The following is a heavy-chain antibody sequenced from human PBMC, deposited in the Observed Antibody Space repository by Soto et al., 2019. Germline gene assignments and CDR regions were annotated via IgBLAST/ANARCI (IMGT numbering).Heavy chain of an antibody. Sequence: EVHLVESGGGLVKPGGSLRLSCAASGFTFSNAWMIWVRQAPGKGLEWVGRIMTKTDGGTTDYAAPVGGRFTISRDDSKSTLYLQMKSLKIEDTGVYYCTLDRGSGWFSWGQGTLVTVSS. J-gene: IGHJ5*02. CDR3: TLDRGSGWFS. CDR2: IMTKTDGGTT. V-gene: IGHV3-15*01. CDR1: GFTFSNAW. D-gene: IGHD6-19*01.